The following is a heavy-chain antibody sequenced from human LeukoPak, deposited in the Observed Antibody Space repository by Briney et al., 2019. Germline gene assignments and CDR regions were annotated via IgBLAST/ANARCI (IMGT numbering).Heavy chain of an antibody. D-gene: IGHD6-19*01. V-gene: IGHV4-34*01. Sequence: SETLSLTCAVSGGSFSGYYWSWIRQPPGKGLEWIGEINHSGSTNYNPSLKSRVTITVDTNNNHFSLQLSSVTAADTAVYYCARKYGYSSGWYDYWGQGTLVTVSS. CDR1: GGSFSGYY. CDR3: ARKYGYSSGWYDY. CDR2: INHSGST. J-gene: IGHJ4*02.